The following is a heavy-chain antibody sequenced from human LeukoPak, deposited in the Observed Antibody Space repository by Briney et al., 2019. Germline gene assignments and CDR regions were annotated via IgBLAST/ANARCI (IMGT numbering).Heavy chain of an antibody. V-gene: IGHV4-31*03. J-gene: IGHJ4*02. CDR2: IYYSGNV. CDR1: GDSVSSGAY. CDR3: ARGAYVEMGTIDGHFDY. Sequence: SETLSLTCTISGDSVSSGAYWSWIRQYPGKGLEWIGYIYYSGNVHYNPSLKSRVVISEDRSNNHFSLRPSSVTAADTAVYYCARGAYVEMGTIDGHFDYWGQGTLVTVSP. D-gene: IGHD5-24*01.